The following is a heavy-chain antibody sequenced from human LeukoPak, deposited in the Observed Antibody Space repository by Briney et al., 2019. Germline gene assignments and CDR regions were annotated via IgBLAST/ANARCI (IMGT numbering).Heavy chain of an antibody. Sequence: PSETLSLTCTVSGDSISRSTYYWAWIRQPPGKGLEWIGSVYYGRNPYFNPSLESRATISVDTSKNHFSLKMSSVTAADTAVYYCARGRNEFDPWGQGTLVTVSS. V-gene: IGHV4-39*02. D-gene: IGHD2-8*01. CDR2: VYYGRNP. CDR1: GDSISRSTYY. J-gene: IGHJ5*02. CDR3: ARGRNEFDP.